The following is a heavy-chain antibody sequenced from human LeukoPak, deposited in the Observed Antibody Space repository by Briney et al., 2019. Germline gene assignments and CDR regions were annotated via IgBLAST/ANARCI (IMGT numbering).Heavy chain of an antibody. Sequence: PGGSLRLSCAASGFTVSSNYMRWVRPAPGEGLGWGSVIYSGGSTYYADSVKGRFTISRDNSKNTLYLQMNSLRTEDTAVYYCARDGRGDLTWIQLWSPFDYWGQGTLVTVSS. CDR3: ARDGRGDLTWIQLWSPFDY. CDR1: GFTVSSNY. V-gene: IGHV3-66*02. J-gene: IGHJ4*02. D-gene: IGHD5-18*01. CDR2: IYSGGST.